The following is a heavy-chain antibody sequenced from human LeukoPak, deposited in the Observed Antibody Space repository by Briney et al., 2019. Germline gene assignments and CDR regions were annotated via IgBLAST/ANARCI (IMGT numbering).Heavy chain of an antibody. CDR3: SRESGPYSPFGH. Sequence: PSETLSLTCGVSDGSITTTNYWSWVRQSPGRGLEWIGEISLSGYTGFNPSLRGRVTMSLDEFKNHLSLTLTSVTAADTAIYYCSRESGPYSPFGHWGQGILVTVTT. D-gene: IGHD1-26*01. CDR2: ISLSGYT. J-gene: IGHJ4*02. V-gene: IGHV4-4*02. CDR1: DGSITTTNY.